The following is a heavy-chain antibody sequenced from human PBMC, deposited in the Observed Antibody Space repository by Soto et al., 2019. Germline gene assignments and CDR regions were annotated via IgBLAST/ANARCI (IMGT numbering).Heavy chain of an antibody. J-gene: IGHJ5*02. CDR1: GLSLSNGRLG. V-gene: IGHV2-26*01. Sequence: SGPAGEPTETLTLTCTVSGLSLSNGRLGVSWIRQPPGKALERLAHIFSNDDKSYSTSLRSRLTISKDTSRSQVVLTMTNMDPMDSATYYCALIKDCSRTDCYLASFDPWGQGTLVTVSS. D-gene: IGHD2-2*01. CDR2: IFSNDDK. CDR3: ALIKDCSRTDCYLASFDP.